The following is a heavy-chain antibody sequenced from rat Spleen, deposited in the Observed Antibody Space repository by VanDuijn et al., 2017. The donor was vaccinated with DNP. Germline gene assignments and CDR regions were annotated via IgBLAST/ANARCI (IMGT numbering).Heavy chain of an antibody. CDR1: GFTFSNYD. J-gene: IGHJ2*01. V-gene: IGHV5-7*01. CDR2: ISSDGSST. Sequence: EVQLVESGGGLVQPGRSLKLSCAASGFTFSNYDMAWVRQAPKKGLEWVATISSDGSSTYYRDSVTGRFTVSRDNAKSTLYLQMNSLRSEDTATYYCARGGRSYFDYWGQGVMVTVSS. D-gene: IGHD1-11*01. CDR3: ARGGRSYFDY.